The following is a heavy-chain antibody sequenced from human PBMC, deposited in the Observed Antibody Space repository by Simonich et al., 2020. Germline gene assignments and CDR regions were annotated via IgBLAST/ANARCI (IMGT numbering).Heavy chain of an antibody. Sequence: EVQLVESGGGLVKPGGSLRLSCAASGFTFSSYSMNWVRQAPGKGLELVSSIISSSSYISYADSVKGRFTISRDNAKNSLYLQMNSLRAEDTAVYYCARGIVGASGAFDIWGQGTMVTVSS. CDR3: ARGIVGASGAFDI. V-gene: IGHV3-21*01. CDR1: GFTFSSYS. J-gene: IGHJ3*02. CDR2: IISSSSYI. D-gene: IGHD1-26*01.